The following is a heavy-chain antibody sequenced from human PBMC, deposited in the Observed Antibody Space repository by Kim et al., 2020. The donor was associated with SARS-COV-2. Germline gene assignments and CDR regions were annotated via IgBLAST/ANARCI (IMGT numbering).Heavy chain of an antibody. CDR3: AGGKTEWLVPTLFDY. V-gene: IGHV3-48*03. D-gene: IGHD6-19*01. J-gene: IGHJ4*02. Sequence: DSVKGRFTISRDNAKNSLYLQMNSLGAEDTAVYYCAGGKTEWLVPTLFDYWGQGTLVTVSS.